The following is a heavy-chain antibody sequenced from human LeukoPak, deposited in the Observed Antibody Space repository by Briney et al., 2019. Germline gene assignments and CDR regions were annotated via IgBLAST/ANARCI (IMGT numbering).Heavy chain of an antibody. Sequence: GGSLRLSCAASGFTFSSYWMSWVRQAPGKGLEWVANIKQDGSEKFYVDSVKGRFTISRDNAKNSLYLQMNSLRAEDTAVYYCAYGGNSPFDYWGQGTLVTVYS. D-gene: IGHD4-23*01. J-gene: IGHJ4*02. CDR1: GFTFSSYW. CDR2: IKQDGSEK. CDR3: AYGGNSPFDY. V-gene: IGHV3-7*01.